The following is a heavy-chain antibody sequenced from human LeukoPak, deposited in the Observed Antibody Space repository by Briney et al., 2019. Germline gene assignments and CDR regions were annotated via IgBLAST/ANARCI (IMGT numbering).Heavy chain of an antibody. J-gene: IGHJ4*02. Sequence: GGSLRLSCAASGFTFSDYYMSWIRQAPGKGLEWVSYISSSSSYTNYADSVKGRFTIPRDNAKNSLYLQMNSLRAEDTAVYYCARAPIVATIGGFDYWGQGTLVTVSS. V-gene: IGHV3-11*05. CDR1: GFTFSDYY. D-gene: IGHD5-12*01. CDR3: ARAPIVATIGGFDY. CDR2: ISSSSSYT.